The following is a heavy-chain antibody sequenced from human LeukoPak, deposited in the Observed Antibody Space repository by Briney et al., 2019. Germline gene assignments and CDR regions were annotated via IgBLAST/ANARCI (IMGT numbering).Heavy chain of an antibody. J-gene: IGHJ4*02. CDR3: ARDEDSSGWNKLDY. V-gene: IGHV4-59*01. Sequence: SETLSLTCAVYGGSFSGYYWSWIRQPPGKGLEWIGYIYYSGNANYNPSLKSRVTISLDTSKNQFSLKLSSVTAADTAVYYCARDEDSSGWNKLDYWGQGTLVTVSS. D-gene: IGHD6-19*01. CDR2: IYYSGNA. CDR1: GGSFSGYY.